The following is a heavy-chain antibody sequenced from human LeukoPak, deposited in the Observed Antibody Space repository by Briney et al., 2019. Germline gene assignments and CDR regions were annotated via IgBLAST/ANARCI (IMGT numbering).Heavy chain of an antibody. V-gene: IGHV4-39*07. CDR1: GDSISSSNSY. D-gene: IGHD3-3*01. J-gene: IGHJ3*02. CDR2: IYYSGNT. Sequence: SETLSLTCTVSGDSISSSNSYWGWIRQPPGEGLEWIGSIYYSGNTYYNTSLKSRVTISVDTSKNQFSLRLNSVTAADTAVYYCARGSPYYDFWSGYRPYAFDIWGQGTMVTVSS. CDR3: ARGSPYYDFWSGYRPYAFDI.